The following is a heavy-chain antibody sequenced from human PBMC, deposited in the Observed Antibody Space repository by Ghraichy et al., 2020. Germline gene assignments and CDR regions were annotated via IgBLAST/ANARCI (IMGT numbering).Heavy chain of an antibody. CDR2: TRNKANSYTT. J-gene: IGHJ4*02. CDR1: GFTFSDHY. CDR3: ATLGGYGFDY. V-gene: IGHV3-72*01. Sequence: GGSLRLSCAASGFTFSDHYMDWVRQAPGKGLEWVGRTRNKANSYTTEYAASVKGGFTISRDDSKNSLYLQMNSLKTEDTAVYYCATLGGYGFDYWGQGTLVTVSS. D-gene: IGHD5-12*01.